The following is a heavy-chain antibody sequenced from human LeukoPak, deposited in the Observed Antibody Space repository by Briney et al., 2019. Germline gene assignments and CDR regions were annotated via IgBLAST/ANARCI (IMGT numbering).Heavy chain of an antibody. CDR2: IYYSGST. CDR3: ARAGGRKWLVLNYYYYYMDV. Sequence: SETLSLTCTVSGGSISSSSYYWGWLRQPPGKGLEWIGSIYYSGSTYYNPSLKSRVTISLDTSKNQFSLKLNSVTAADTAVYYCARAGGRKWLVLNYYYYYMDVWGKGTTVTISS. D-gene: IGHD6-19*01. V-gene: IGHV4-39*07. CDR1: GGSISSSSYY. J-gene: IGHJ6*03.